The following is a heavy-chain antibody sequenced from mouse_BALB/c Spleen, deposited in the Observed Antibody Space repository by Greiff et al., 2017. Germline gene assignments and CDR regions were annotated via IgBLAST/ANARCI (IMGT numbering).Heavy chain of an antibody. CDR3: ASTGNYGDYAMDY. D-gene: IGHD2-1*01. J-gene: IGHJ4*01. CDR2: INPSTGYT. CDR1: GYTFTSYW. Sequence: QVQLQQSGAELAKPGASVKMSCKASGYTFTSYWMHWVKQRPGQGLEWIGYINPSTGYTEYNQKFKDKATLTADKSSSTAYMQLSSLTSEDTAVYYCASTGNYGDYAMDYWGQGTSVTVSS. V-gene: IGHV1-7*01.